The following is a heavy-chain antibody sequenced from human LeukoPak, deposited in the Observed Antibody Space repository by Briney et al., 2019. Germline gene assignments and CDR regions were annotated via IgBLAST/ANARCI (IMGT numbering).Heavy chain of an antibody. J-gene: IGHJ4*02. D-gene: IGHD2-8*01. CDR1: GYTFTSYG. Sequence: GASVKVSCKASGYTFTSYGINWVRLAPGQGLEWMGWISTYNANTNYAQNLQGRVTMTTDTSTSTAYMELRSLRSDDTAVYYCARGPNVYYFDYWGQGTLVTVSS. V-gene: IGHV1-18*01. CDR2: ISTYNANT. CDR3: ARGPNVYYFDY.